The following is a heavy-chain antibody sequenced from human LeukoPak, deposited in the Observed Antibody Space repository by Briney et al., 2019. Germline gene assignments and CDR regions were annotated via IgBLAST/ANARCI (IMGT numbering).Heavy chain of an antibody. Sequence: PGGSLRLSCAASGFTFSSYSINWVRQAQGNGMEWVSSISSSSSYIYYADSVKGRFTISRDNAKNSLHLQMNCLRAEDTAVFYCARDMRDYMDYYYTSMDVWGKGTTVTVSS. V-gene: IGHV3-21*01. CDR2: ISSSSSYI. CDR3: ARDMRDYMDYYYTSMDV. J-gene: IGHJ6*03. CDR1: GFTFSSYS. D-gene: IGHD4-11*01.